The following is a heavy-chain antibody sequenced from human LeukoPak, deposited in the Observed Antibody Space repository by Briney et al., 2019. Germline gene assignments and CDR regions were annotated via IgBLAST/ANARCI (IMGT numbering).Heavy chain of an antibody. V-gene: IGHV5-51*01. D-gene: IGHD1-14*01. CDR2: IYPGDSDT. CDR1: GYSFTNYW. Sequence: GESLKISCKGSGYSFTNYWIGWARQMPGKGLEWMGIIYPGDSDTKYSPSFQGQVTISADMSITTAYLQWRSLKASDTAIYYCARRMRDYRTCDYWGPGTMVTVSS. J-gene: IGHJ4*02. CDR3: ARRMRDYRTCDY.